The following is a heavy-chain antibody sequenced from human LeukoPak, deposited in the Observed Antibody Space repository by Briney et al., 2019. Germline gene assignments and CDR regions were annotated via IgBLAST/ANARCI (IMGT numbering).Heavy chain of an antibody. J-gene: IGHJ3*02. CDR3: ARDSRDAFDI. Sequence: PSETLSLTCTVPGGSISGFYWNWIRQPPGKGLEWIGYISYSGSTNYNSSLKSRVTISVDTSNNQFSLNLSSVTPADTAVYYCARDSRDAFDIWGQGAMVTVSS. V-gene: IGHV4-59*01. CDR2: ISYSGST. CDR1: GGSISGFY.